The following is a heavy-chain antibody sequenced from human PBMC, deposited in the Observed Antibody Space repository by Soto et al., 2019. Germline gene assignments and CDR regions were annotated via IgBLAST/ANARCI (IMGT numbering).Heavy chain of an antibody. Sequence: QVQLVQSGAEVKRPGSSVNVSCKASGAIFSTYAFSWVRQAPGXGLEWIGRIIPVFATADLAQKFQGRLTITADESTTTANMELSSLRFEDTAVYYCVGSGQHVRTYYGLDVWGQGTTVTVSS. CDR2: IIPVFATA. CDR3: VGSGQHVRTYYGLDV. J-gene: IGHJ6*02. D-gene: IGHD2-8*02. CDR1: GAIFSTYA. V-gene: IGHV1-69*12.